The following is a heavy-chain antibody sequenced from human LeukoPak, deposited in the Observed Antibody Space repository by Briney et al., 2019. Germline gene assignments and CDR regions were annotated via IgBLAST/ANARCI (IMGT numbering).Heavy chain of an antibody. V-gene: IGHV4-59*08. J-gene: IGHJ6*02. Sequence: PSETLSLTCAVYGGSFSGYYWSWIRQPPGKGLEWIGYIYYSGSTNYNPSLKSRVTISVDTSKNQFSLKLSSVTAADTAVYYCARIPRKYGMDVWGQGTTVTVSS. CDR3: ARIPRKYGMDV. CDR1: GGSFSGYY. D-gene: IGHD2-2*02. CDR2: IYYSGST.